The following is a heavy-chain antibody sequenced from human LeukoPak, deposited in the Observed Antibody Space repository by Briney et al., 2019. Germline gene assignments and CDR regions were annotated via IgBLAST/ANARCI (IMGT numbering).Heavy chain of an antibody. V-gene: IGHV3-48*01. CDR3: ARELGGYQLLKNFDY. CDR1: GFTLSTYS. CDR2: ISSSSDNI. D-gene: IGHD2-2*01. Sequence: PGGPLRLSCEGSGFTLSTYSIHWVRQAPGKGLEWVSLISSSSDNINYAASVKGRLTISRDNAKNSVHLQMTSLRAEDTAVYYCARELGGYQLLKNFDYWGQGTLVTVSS. J-gene: IGHJ4*02.